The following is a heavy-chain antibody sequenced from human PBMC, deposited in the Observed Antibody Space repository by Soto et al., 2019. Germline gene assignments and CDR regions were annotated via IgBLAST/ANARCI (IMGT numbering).Heavy chain of an antibody. CDR1: GGSFSGYY. J-gene: IGHJ6*03. D-gene: IGHD3-16*01. CDR3: AKCWGGYYYYYMDV. Sequence: QVQLQQWGAGLLKPSETLSLTCAVYGGSFSGYYWSWIRQPPGKGLEWIGEINHSGSTNYNPSLKSRVTISVDTSKNQFSLKLSSVTAADTAVYYCAKCWGGYYYYYMDVWGKGTTVTVSS. CDR2: INHSGST. V-gene: IGHV4-34*01.